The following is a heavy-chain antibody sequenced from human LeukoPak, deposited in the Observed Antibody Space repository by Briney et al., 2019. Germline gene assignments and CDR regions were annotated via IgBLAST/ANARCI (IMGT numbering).Heavy chain of an antibody. CDR3: ARAVPVRPGGIVATMGPLGAFDI. Sequence: RASETLSLTCTVSGGSISSSSYYWGWIRQPPGKGLEWIGSIYYSGSTYYNPSLKSRVTISVDTSKNQFSLKLSSVTAADTAVYYCARAVPVRPGGIVATMGPLGAFDIWGQGTMVTVSS. J-gene: IGHJ3*02. CDR1: GGSISSSSYY. V-gene: IGHV4-39*01. D-gene: IGHD5-12*01. CDR2: IYYSGST.